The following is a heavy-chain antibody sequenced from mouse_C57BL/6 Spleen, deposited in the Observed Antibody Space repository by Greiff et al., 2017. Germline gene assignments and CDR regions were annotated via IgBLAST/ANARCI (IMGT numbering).Heavy chain of an antibody. CDR2: ILPGSGST. CDR1: GYTFTGYW. CDR3: ASRITTVVARENYFDY. D-gene: IGHD1-1*01. V-gene: IGHV1-9*01. Sequence: QVQLQQSGAELMKPGASVKLSCKATGYTFTGYWIEWVKQRPGHGLEWIGEILPGSGSTNYNEKFKGKATFTADTSSNTAYMQLSSLTTEDSAIYYCASRITTVVARENYFDYWGQGTTLTGSS. J-gene: IGHJ2*01.